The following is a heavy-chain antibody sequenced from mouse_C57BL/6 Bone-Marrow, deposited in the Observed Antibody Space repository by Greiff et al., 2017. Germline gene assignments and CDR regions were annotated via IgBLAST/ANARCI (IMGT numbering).Heavy chain of an antibody. Sequence: EVQLQQSGAELVRPGASVKLSCTASGFNIKDDYIHWVKQRPEQGLEWIGWIDPEIGDTEYASKFQGKATIPSDTSSNTAYLQLSSLTSEDTAVYYFSSFDGNYFDFWGQGTPLTVAS. J-gene: IGHJ2*01. V-gene: IGHV14-4*01. D-gene: IGHD2-3*01. CDR2: IDPEIGDT. CDR3: SSFDGNYFDF. CDR1: GFNIKDDY.